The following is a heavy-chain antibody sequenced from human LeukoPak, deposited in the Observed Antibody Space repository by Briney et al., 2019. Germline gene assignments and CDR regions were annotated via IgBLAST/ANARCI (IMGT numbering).Heavy chain of an antibody. CDR1: GDSVSTNSAA. CDR3: ARGNRDFDS. Sequence: SQTLSLTCAISGDSVSTNSAAWNWLRQSPSRGLEWLGRTYYRSKWSHDYAPSVQSRITINPDTSKNQFSLHLNSVTPEDTALYYCARGNRDFDSWGQGTLVTVSS. CDR2: TYYRSKWSH. J-gene: IGHJ5*01. D-gene: IGHD2-21*02. V-gene: IGHV6-1*01.